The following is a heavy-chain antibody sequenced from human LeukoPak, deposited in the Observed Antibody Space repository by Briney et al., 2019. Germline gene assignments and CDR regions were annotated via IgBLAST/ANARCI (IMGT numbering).Heavy chain of an antibody. D-gene: IGHD5-18*01. CDR3: ARGQLWLRGTFDY. J-gene: IGHJ4*02. V-gene: IGHV4-61*02. Sequence: SETLSLTCTVSGDSISSGDYYWSWIRQPAGKGLEWIGRISSSGSTNYNPSLKSRVTISVDTSKNQFSLKLSSVTAADTAVYYCARGQLWLRGTFDYWGQGTLVTVSS. CDR1: GDSISSGDYY. CDR2: ISSSGST.